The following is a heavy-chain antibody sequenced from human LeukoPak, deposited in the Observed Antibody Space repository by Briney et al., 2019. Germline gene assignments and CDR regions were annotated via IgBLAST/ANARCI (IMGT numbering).Heavy chain of an antibody. J-gene: IGHJ5*02. V-gene: IGHV4-38-2*01. CDR2: IYHSGST. D-gene: IGHD5-24*01. CDR3: ARVEMATITGYFDL. Sequence: SETLSLTCAVSGYSISSGYYWGWIRQPPGKGLEWIGSIYHSGSTYYNPSLKSRVTISVDTSKNQFSLKLRSVTAADTAVYYCARVEMATITGYFDLWGQGTLVTVSS. CDR1: GYSISSGYY.